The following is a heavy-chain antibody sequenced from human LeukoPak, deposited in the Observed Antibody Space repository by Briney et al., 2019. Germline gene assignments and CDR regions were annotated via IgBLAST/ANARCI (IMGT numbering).Heavy chain of an antibody. D-gene: IGHD2-2*01. Sequence: ASVKVSCKASGYTFTGYYMHWVRQAPGQGLEWMGWINPNSGGTNYAQKFQGRVTMTRATSISTAYMELSRLGSDDTAVYYCARAGYCSSTSCSTGGWFDPWGQGTLVTVSS. CDR2: INPNSGGT. CDR3: ARAGYCSSTSCSTGGWFDP. V-gene: IGHV1-2*02. CDR1: GYTFTGYY. J-gene: IGHJ5*02.